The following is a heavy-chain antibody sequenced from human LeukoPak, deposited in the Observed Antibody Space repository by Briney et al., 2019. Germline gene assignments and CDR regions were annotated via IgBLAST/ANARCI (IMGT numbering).Heavy chain of an antibody. Sequence: GESLKISCKGSGYNFTNYWIGWVRQMPGKGLEWMGIIYPGDSDTRYSPSFQGQVTISADKSISTAYLQCSSLKASDTAMYYCARLDDSGGYYSYFDYWGQGTLVTVSS. CDR2: IYPGDSDT. V-gene: IGHV5-51*01. J-gene: IGHJ4*02. CDR1: GYNFTNYW. CDR3: ARLDDSGGYYSYFDY. D-gene: IGHD3-22*01.